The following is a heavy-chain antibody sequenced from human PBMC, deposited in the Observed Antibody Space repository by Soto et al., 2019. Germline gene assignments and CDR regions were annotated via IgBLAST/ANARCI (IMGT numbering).Heavy chain of an antibody. Sequence: SETLSLTCTVSGYSISRGYYCGWIRQPPGKGLQWIGTIYHDGTTYSNPSLNGRVTISVSTSQNRFSLTLRSVTAADTAVYYCARVPYHYARGTYRPRWFDPWGQGALVTVSS. J-gene: IGHJ5*02. V-gene: IGHV4-38-2*02. CDR1: GYSISRGYY. CDR3: ARVPYHYARGTYRPRWFDP. CDR2: IYHDGTT. D-gene: IGHD3-16*02.